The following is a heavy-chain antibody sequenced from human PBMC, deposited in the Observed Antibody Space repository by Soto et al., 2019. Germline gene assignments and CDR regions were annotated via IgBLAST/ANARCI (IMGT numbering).Heavy chain of an antibody. CDR1: VFIFTNFW. V-gene: IGHV3-74*01. CDR2: IDTSGSST. D-gene: IGHD6-13*01. Sequence: PGWSLRLSCEASVFIFTNFWMHWFRQVPGKGLVWVSRIDTSGSSTSYADSVKGRFTISRDNAKNTVSLQMNSLRAEDTGVYYCAKDSWYFDLWSQGSLVTVSS. J-gene: IGHJ4*02. CDR3: AKDSWYFDL.